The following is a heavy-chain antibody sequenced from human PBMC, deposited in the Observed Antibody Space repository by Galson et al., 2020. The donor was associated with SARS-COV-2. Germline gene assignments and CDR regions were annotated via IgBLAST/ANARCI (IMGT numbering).Heavy chain of an antibody. V-gene: IGHV3-23*01. D-gene: IGHD6-13*01. Sequence: GGSLRLSCVASGFTFSNYAMTWVRQAPGQGLQWVSSISSSGAYTYYPDSVKGRFTISRNNSKNTLYLQMNSLRAEDTAVYYCAKGHIAPAGFDPWGQGTLVTVSS. CDR3: AKGHIAPAGFDP. CDR1: GFTFSNYA. J-gene: IGHJ5*02. CDR2: ISSSGAYT.